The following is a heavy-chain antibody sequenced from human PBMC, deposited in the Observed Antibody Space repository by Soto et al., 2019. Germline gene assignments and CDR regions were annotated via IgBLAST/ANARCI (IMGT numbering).Heavy chain of an antibody. CDR1: GYTFTGYY. V-gene: IGHV1-2*02. CDR3: ARFQTNYARGFDY. Sequence: GASVKVSCKASGYTFTGYYMHWVRQAPGQGLEWMGWINPNSGGTNYAQKFQGRVTMTRDTSISTAYMELSRLRSDDTAVYYCARFQTNYARGFDYWGQGTLVTVSS. J-gene: IGHJ4*02. D-gene: IGHD2-2*01. CDR2: INPNSGGT.